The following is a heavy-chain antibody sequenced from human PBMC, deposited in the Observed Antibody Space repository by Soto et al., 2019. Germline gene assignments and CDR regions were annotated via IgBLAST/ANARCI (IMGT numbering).Heavy chain of an antibody. D-gene: IGHD2-21*02. CDR1: GFTFSSYV. V-gene: IGHV3-30-3*01. CDR2: ISYDGSNK. Sequence: ESGGGVVQPGRSLRLSCAASGFTFSSYVMHWVRQAPGKGLEWLAVISYDGSNKYYADSVKGRFTISRDNSKNTLYLQMNRLRAEDTAVYYCASSDRYWGQGTLVTVSS. J-gene: IGHJ4*02. CDR3: ASSDRY.